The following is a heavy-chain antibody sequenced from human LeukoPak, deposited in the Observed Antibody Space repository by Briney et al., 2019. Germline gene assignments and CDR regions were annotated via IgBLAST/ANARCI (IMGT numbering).Heavy chain of an antibody. CDR2: IYPGDSDT. D-gene: IGHD3-10*01. CDR3: ARRVTMVRGVTILFDY. CDR1: GYSFTSYW. J-gene: IGHJ4*02. V-gene: IGHV5-51*01. Sequence: GESLKISCKGSGYSFTSYWIGWVRQMPGKGLEWMGIIYPGDSDTRYSPSFQGQVTISADKSISTAYLQWSSLKASATAMYYCARRVTMVRGVTILFDYWGQGTLVTVSS.